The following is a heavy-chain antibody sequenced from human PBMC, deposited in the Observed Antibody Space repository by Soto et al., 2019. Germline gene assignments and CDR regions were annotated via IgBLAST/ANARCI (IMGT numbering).Heavy chain of an antibody. J-gene: IGHJ6*03. CDR1: GYTFTSYG. V-gene: IGHV1-18*01. D-gene: IGHD3-10*01. CDR3: ARSPVVRGVKFGLYYYYYYMDV. Sequence: ASVKVSCTASGYTFTSYGISWVRQAHGQGLEWMGWISAYNGNTNYAQKLQGRVTMTTDTSTSTAYMELRSLRSDDTAVYYCARSPVVRGVKFGLYYYYYYMDVWGKGTTVTVSS. CDR2: ISAYNGNT.